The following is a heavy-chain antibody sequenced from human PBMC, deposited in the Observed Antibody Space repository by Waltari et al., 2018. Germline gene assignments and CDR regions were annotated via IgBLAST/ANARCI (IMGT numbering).Heavy chain of an antibody. Sequence: QAQLQESGPGLVKPSETLSLTCTVSGGSISSYYWSWIRQPPGKGLEWIGYIYYSGSTNYNPSLKSRVTISVDTSKNQFSLKLSSVTAADTAVYYCARTSYSSSWYYFDYWGQGTLVTVSS. V-gene: IGHV4-59*01. CDR1: GGSISSYY. J-gene: IGHJ4*02. CDR2: IYYSGST. D-gene: IGHD6-13*01. CDR3: ARTSYSSSWYYFDY.